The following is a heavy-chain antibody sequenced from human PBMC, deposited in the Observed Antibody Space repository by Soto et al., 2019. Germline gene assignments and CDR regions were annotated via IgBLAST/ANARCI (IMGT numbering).Heavy chain of an antibody. V-gene: IGHV4-61*01. Sequence: PSETLSLTCTVSGGSVSSGSYYWSWIRQPPGKGLEWIGYIYYSGSTNYNPSLKSRVTISVDTSKNQFSLKLSSVTAADTAVYYCAREKYQLPNAFDTWGQGTMVTVSS. CDR1: GGSVSSGSYY. J-gene: IGHJ3*02. CDR2: IYYSGST. D-gene: IGHD2-2*01. CDR3: AREKYQLPNAFDT.